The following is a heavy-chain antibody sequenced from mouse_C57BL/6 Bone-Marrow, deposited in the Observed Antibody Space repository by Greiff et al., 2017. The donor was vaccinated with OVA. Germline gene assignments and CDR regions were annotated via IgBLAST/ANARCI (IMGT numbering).Heavy chain of an antibody. Sequence: EVQLQQSGPELVKPGASVKISCKASGYTFTDYYMNWVKQSHGKSLEWIGDINPNNGGTSYNQKFKGKATLTVDKSSSTAYMELRSLTSEDSAVYYGARDYGSSYVDAMDYWGQGTSVTVSS. J-gene: IGHJ4*01. D-gene: IGHD1-1*01. CDR2: INPNNGGT. CDR1: GYTFTDYY. V-gene: IGHV1-26*01. CDR3: ARDYGSSYVDAMDY.